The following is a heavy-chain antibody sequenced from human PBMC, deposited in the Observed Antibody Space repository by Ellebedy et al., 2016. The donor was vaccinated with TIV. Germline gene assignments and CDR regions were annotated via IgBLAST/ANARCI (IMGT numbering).Heavy chain of an antibody. CDR2: IRSKANSYAT. D-gene: IGHD2-21*02. V-gene: IGHV3-73*01. CDR3: TSSTYCGGDCYSDY. Sequence: PGGSLRLSCAASGFTFSGSAMHWVRQASGKGLEWVGRIRSKANSYATAYAASVKGRFTISRDDSKNTAYLQMNSLKTEDTAVYYCTSSTYCGGDCYSDYWGQGTLVTVSS. CDR1: GFTFSGSA. J-gene: IGHJ4*02.